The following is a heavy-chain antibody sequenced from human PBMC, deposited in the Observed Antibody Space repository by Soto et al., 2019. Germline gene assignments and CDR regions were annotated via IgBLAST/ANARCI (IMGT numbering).Heavy chain of an antibody. CDR3: ARVFSSGSGWMYYFDF. J-gene: IGHJ4*02. V-gene: IGHV4-4*02. D-gene: IGHD6-25*01. Sequence: QVELQESGPRLVKSSGTLSLTCEVSSGSISTGNWWSWVRQPPGKGLEWIGEIYYTGATNYNPSLKSRVTITIDKSTDQFSLILTSATAADTAVYYCARVFSSGSGWMYYFDFWGQGILVSVSS. CDR1: SGSISTGNW. CDR2: IYYTGAT.